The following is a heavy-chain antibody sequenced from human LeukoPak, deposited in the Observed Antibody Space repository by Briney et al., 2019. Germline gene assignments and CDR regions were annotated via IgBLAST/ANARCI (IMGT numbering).Heavy chain of an antibody. V-gene: IGHV3-48*03. CDR1: GFXFSSYE. D-gene: IGHD1-26*01. J-gene: IGHJ3*02. Sequence: GGSLRLSCAASGFXFSSYEMNWVRQAPGKGLEWVSYISSGGSTVHYADSVKGRFTISRDNAKNSLYLQMNSLRAEDTAVYYCARVIIVGATGIWGQGTMVTVSS. CDR3: ARVIIVGATGI. CDR2: ISSGGSTV.